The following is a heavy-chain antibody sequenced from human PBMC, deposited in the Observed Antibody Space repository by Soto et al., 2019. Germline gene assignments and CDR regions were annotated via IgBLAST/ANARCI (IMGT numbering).Heavy chain of an antibody. CDR3: ARGPLVVLNYFES. V-gene: IGHV1-69*02. Sequence: QVQLVQSGTEVKKPGSSVKVSCKASGGTFRNYPINWVRQAPGQGLEWMGSIFPLTDIPDYAQNFQARLMISADKSTSTDYMELSSLTSDDTAMYFCARGPLVVLNYFESWGQGTLVTVSS. J-gene: IGHJ4*02. CDR2: IFPLTDIP. CDR1: GGTFRNYP.